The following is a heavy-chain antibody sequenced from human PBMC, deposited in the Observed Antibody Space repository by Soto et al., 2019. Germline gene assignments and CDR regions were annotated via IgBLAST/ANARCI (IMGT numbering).Heavy chain of an antibody. Sequence: QVQLVQSGAEVKKPGSSVKVSCKASGGTFSSYAISWVRQAPGQGLEWMGGIIPIFGTGNYAQKFQGRVTITADDSTSTAYMELRSLRFEDTAVYYCAQTLGLAVSGPGRFDLWGRGTLVTVSS. J-gene: IGHJ2*01. V-gene: IGHV1-69*12. CDR2: IIPIFGTG. CDR3: AQTLGLAVSGPGRFDL. CDR1: GGTFSSYA. D-gene: IGHD6-19*01.